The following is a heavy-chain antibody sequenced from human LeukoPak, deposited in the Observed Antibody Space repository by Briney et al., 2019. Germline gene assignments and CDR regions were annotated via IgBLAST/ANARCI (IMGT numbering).Heavy chain of an antibody. V-gene: IGHV3-53*01. CDR1: GFTVSSNY. CDR2: IDNGGNT. J-gene: IGHJ4*02. CDR3: AKAPVTTCRGAYCYPFDY. D-gene: IGHD2-21*01. Sequence: GGSLRLSCAASGFTVSSNYMSWVRQAPGTGLECVSVIDNGGNTYYADSVKGRFTISRDNSKNTLYLQMNRLRPEDAAVYYCAKAPVTTCRGAYCYPFDYWGQGTLVTVSS.